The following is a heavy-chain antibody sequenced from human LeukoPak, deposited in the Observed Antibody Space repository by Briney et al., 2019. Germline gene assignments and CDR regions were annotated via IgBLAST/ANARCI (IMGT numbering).Heavy chain of an antibody. V-gene: IGHV3-21*01. D-gene: IGHD5-12*01. CDR1: GFTFSSYS. J-gene: IGHJ6*03. Sequence: PGGSLRLSCAASGFTFSSYSFDWVSQAPGKGLEWVSSISSSSSYIYYADSVKGRFTIPRYNARNSLYLQMNSLRAEDTAVYYCAREIQGWLRPRAGYMDIWGKGATVTVSS. CDR2: ISSSSSYI. CDR3: AREIQGWLRPRAGYMDI.